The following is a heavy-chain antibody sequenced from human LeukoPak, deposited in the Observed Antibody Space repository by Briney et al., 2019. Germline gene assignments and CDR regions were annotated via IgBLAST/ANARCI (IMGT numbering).Heavy chain of an antibody. Sequence: SETLSLTCTVSGGSISSSSYYWGWIRQPPGKGLEWIGSIYYSGSTYYNPSLKSRVTISVDTSKNQFSLKLSSVTAADTAVYYCARHVNTRYYYDSSGYLHNWFDPWGQGTLVTVSS. CDR2: IYYSGST. V-gene: IGHV4-39*01. D-gene: IGHD3-22*01. J-gene: IGHJ5*02. CDR3: ARHVNTRYYYDSSGYLHNWFDP. CDR1: GGSISSSSYY.